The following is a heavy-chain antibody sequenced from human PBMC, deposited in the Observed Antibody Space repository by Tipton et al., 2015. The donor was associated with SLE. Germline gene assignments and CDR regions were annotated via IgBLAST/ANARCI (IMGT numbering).Heavy chain of an antibody. J-gene: IGHJ2*01. V-gene: IGHV4-61*09. CDR3: ARSWNGPLDL. CDR2: IYTSGST. Sequence: TLSLTCTVSGGSISSGSYYWSWIRQPAGKGLEWIGYIYTSGSTNYNPSLKSRVTISVDTSKNQFSLKLSSVTAADTAVYYCARSWNGPLDLWGRGTLVTVSS. D-gene: IGHD1-1*01. CDR1: GGSISSGSYY.